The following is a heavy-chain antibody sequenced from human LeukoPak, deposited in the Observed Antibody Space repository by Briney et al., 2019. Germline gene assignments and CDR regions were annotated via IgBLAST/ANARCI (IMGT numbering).Heavy chain of an antibody. J-gene: IGHJ6*02. CDR3: ARDVIPGPLRSGYYPRGMDV. Sequence: GASVKVSCKASGYTFTGYYMHWVRQAPGQGLEYMGWINPNSGGTNYAQKFQGRVTMTRDTSISTAYMELSRLRSDDTAVYYCARDVIPGPLRSGYYPRGMDVWGQGTTVTVSS. D-gene: IGHD3-22*01. V-gene: IGHV1-2*02. CDR2: INPNSGGT. CDR1: GYTFTGYY.